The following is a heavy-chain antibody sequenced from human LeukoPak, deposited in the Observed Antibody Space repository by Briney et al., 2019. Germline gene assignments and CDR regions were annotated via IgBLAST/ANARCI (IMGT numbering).Heavy chain of an antibody. CDR2: ISSSGSTI. Sequence: GGSLRLSCAVSGFTFSSYEMNWVRQAPGKGLEWVSYISSSGSTIYYADSVKGRFTISRDNAKNSLYLQMNSLRAEDTAVYYCAREGVYCSGGSCYSPYYYYYMDVWGKGTTVTVSS. CDR1: GFTFSSYE. V-gene: IGHV3-48*03. CDR3: AREGVYCSGGSCYSPYYYYYMDV. D-gene: IGHD2-15*01. J-gene: IGHJ6*03.